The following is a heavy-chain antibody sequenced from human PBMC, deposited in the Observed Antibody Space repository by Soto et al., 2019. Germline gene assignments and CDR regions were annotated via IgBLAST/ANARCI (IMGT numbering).Heavy chain of an antibody. V-gene: IGHV3-23*01. CDR1: GFTFNSYA. CDR3: VRKYPGTRPFDY. D-gene: IGHD2-2*01. Sequence: HPGGSLRLSCAASGFTFNSYAMNWVRQAPGKGLAWVSANGTDGNTYYANSVKGRFTISRDNSRTTLYLQMNSLRVEDTALYYCVRKYPGTRPFDYWGQGTLVTVSS. J-gene: IGHJ4*01. CDR2: NGTDGNT.